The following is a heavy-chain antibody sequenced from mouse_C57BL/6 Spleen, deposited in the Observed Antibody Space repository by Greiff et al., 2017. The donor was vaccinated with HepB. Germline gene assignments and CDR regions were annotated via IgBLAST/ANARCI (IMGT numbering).Heavy chain of an antibody. CDR3: ARSGGSFDY. Sequence: VQLQQPGAELVRPGASVKLSCKASGYTFTSYWMHWVKQRPGQGLEWIGEIDPSDSYTNYNQKFKGKSTLTVDKSSSTAYMQLSSLTSEDSAVYYCARSGGSFDYWGQGTTLTVSS. J-gene: IGHJ2*01. CDR1: GYTFTSYW. CDR2: IDPSDSYT. V-gene: IGHV1-69*01.